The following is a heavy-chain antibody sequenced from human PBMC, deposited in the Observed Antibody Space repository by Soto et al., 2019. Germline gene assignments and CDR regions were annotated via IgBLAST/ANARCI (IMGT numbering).Heavy chain of an antibody. D-gene: IGHD6-6*01. CDR2: ISGSGGST. Sequence: GGSLRLSCAASGFTFSSYAMSWVRQAPGKGLEWVSAISGSGGSTYYADSVKGRFTISRDNSKNTLYLQMNSLRAEDTAVYYCAKNGGLYSSSSEVDYWGQGTLVTVSS. J-gene: IGHJ4*02. CDR1: GFTFSSYA. CDR3: AKNGGLYSSSSEVDY. V-gene: IGHV3-23*01.